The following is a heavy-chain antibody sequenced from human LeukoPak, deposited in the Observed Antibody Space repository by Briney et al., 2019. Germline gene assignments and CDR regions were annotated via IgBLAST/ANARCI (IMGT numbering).Heavy chain of an antibody. D-gene: IGHD3-22*01. CDR2: ISYDGSNK. J-gene: IGHJ4*02. Sequence: GRSLRLSCAASGFTFSSYAMHWVRQAPGKGLEWVAVISYDGSNKYYADSVKGRFTISRDNSKNTLYLQMNSLRADDSALYYCAKDANYYDSSGYLIPFDYWGQGTLVTVSS. CDR3: AKDANYYDSSGYLIPFDY. CDR1: GFTFSSYA. V-gene: IGHV3-30*04.